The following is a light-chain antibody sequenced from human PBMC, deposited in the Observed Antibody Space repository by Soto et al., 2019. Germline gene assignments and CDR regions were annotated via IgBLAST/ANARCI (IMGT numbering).Light chain of an antibody. Sequence: QSVLTQPPSASGTPGQRVTVSCSGSSSNIGSNIVNWYQQVPGTAPKLLIYNNNLRPSGVPERFSGSKSGTSASPAISGLHSEDEADYYCAAWDDSLNGFYVFGSGTKVTVL. V-gene: IGLV1-44*01. CDR2: NNN. J-gene: IGLJ1*01. CDR1: SSNIGSNI. CDR3: AAWDDSLNGFYV.